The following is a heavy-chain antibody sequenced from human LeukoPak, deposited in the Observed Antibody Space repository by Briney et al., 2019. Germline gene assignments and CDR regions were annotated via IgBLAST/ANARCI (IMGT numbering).Heavy chain of an antibody. CDR1: GYTFTSYY. J-gene: IGHJ3*02. D-gene: IGHD3-22*01. CDR3: ARGGDYYDSSGSPRAHAFDI. V-gene: IGHV1-46*01. CDR2: INPSGGST. Sequence: ASVKVSCKASGYTFTSYYMHWVRQAPGQGLEWMGIINPSGGSTSYAQKFQGRVTMTRDTSTSTVYMELSSLRSEDTAVYYCARGGDYYDSSGSPRAHAFDIWGQGTMVTVSS.